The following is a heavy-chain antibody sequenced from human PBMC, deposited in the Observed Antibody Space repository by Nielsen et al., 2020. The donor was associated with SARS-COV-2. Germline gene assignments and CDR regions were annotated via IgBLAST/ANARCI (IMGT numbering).Heavy chain of an antibody. D-gene: IGHD3-22*01. J-gene: IGHJ5*02. CDR3: ARTYPAITMIVVVKWFDP. CDR2: IYYSGST. CDR1: GGSISSSSYY. Sequence: SETLSLTCTVSGGSISSSSYYWGWIRQPPGKGLEWIGSIYYSGSTYYNPSLKSRVTISVDTSKNQFSLKLSSVTAADTAVYYCARTYPAITMIVVVKWFDPWGQGTLVTVSS. V-gene: IGHV4-39*01.